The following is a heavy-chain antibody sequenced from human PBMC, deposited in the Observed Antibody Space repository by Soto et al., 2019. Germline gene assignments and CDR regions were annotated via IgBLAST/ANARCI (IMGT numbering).Heavy chain of an antibody. CDR3: ARAELYDIWTGYVDY. J-gene: IGHJ4*02. D-gene: IGHD3-9*01. V-gene: IGHV1-18*01. CDR1: GYTFTSYC. Sequence: QVQLVQSGAEVKKPGASVKVSCKASGYTFTSYCISWVRQAPGQGREWMGWISAYNGNTNYAQKLQGRVTMTTDTSTSTAYMELRSLRSDDTAVYYCARAELYDIWTGYVDYWGQGTLVTVSS. CDR2: ISAYNGNT.